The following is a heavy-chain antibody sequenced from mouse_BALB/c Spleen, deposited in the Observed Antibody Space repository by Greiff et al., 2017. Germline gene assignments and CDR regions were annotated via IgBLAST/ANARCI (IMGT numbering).Heavy chain of an antibody. CDR3: ARSTTASYYFDY. CDR1: GFTFSSYA. D-gene: IGHD1-2*01. V-gene: IGHV5-9-3*01. Sequence: EVQLVESGGGLVKPGGSLKLSCAASGFTFSSYAMSWVRQTPEKRLEWVATISSGGSYTYYPDSVKGRFTISRDNAKNTLYLQMSSLRSEDTAMYYCARSTTASYYFDYWGQGTTLTVSS. CDR2: ISSGGSYT. J-gene: IGHJ2*01.